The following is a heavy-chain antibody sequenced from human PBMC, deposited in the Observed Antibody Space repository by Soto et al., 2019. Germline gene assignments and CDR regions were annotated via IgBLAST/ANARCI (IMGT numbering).Heavy chain of an antibody. CDR2: IYPGDSDT. D-gene: IGHD6-19*01. CDR1: GYSFTSYW. Sequence: GESLKISCKGSGYSFTSYWIGWVRQMPGKGLEWMGIIYPGDSDTRYSPSFQGQVTISADKSISTAYLQWSSLKASDTAMYYCARSWRLKAVAGNWFDPWGQGTLVTVSS. CDR3: ARSWRLKAVAGNWFDP. J-gene: IGHJ5*02. V-gene: IGHV5-51*01.